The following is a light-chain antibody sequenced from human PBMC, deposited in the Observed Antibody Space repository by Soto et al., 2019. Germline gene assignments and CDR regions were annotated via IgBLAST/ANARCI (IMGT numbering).Light chain of an antibody. CDR1: QSVYSY. V-gene: IGKV3-11*01. Sequence: EIVLTQSPASLSLSPGERATLSCGASQSVYSYLVWYQQKPDQAPRLLIFDASNRAAGIPARFSGSGSGTDFTLTISSLEPEDFAVYYCQQRSNWRGVTFGPGTKVDI. J-gene: IGKJ3*01. CDR3: QQRSNWRGVT. CDR2: DAS.